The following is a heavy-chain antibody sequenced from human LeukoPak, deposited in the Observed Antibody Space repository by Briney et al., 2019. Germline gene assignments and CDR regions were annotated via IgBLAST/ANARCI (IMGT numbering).Heavy chain of an antibody. CDR2: IFYSGST. CDR3: AREKDYYESSGYSYYFDY. D-gene: IGHD3-22*01. Sequence: SQTLSLTCTVSGGSISSGDYYWSWIRQPPGKGLEWIGYIFYSGSTYYNPSLKSRVTISVDTSKNQFSLKLSSVTAADTAVYYCAREKDYYESSGYSYYFDYWGQGTLDTVSS. V-gene: IGHV4-30-4*01. J-gene: IGHJ4*02. CDR1: GGSISSGDYY.